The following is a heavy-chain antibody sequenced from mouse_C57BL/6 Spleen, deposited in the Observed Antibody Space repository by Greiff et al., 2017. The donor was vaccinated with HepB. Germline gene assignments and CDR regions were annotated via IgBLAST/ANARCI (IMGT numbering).Heavy chain of an antibody. D-gene: IGHD4-1*01. J-gene: IGHJ2*01. CDR2: ISSGSSTI. V-gene: IGHV5-17*01. CDR3: ARQANFPFDY. Sequence: EVKLQESGGGLVKPGGSLKLSCAASGFTFSDYGMHWVRQAPEKGLEWVAYISSGSSTIYYADTVKGRFTISRDNAKNTLFLQMTSMRSEDTTMYYCARQANFPFDYWGQGTTLTVSS. CDR1: GFTFSDYG.